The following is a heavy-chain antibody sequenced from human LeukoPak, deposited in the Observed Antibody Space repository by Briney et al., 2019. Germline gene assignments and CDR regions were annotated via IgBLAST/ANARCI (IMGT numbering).Heavy chain of an antibody. V-gene: IGHV3-7*03. D-gene: IGHD3-16*01. CDR2: INHNGNVN. CDR3: ARGGGLDV. Sequence: AGGSLRLSCAASGFTFSHFWMSWVRQAPGKGLEWVASINHNGNVNYYVDSVKGRFTISRDSAKNSLYLQMSNLRAEDTAVYFCARGGGLDVWGQGATVTVSS. CDR1: GFTFSHFW. J-gene: IGHJ6*02.